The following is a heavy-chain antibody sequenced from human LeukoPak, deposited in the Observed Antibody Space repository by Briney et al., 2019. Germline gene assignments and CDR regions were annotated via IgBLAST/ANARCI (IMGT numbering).Heavy chain of an antibody. CDR1: GFTFSSYS. V-gene: IGHV3-48*01. D-gene: IGHD6-13*01. CDR2: ISSSSSTI. J-gene: IGHJ3*02. Sequence: GGSLRLSCAASGFTFSSYSMNWVRQAPGKGLEWVSHISSSSSTIYYADSVKGRFTISRDNAKNSLYLQMNSLRAEDTAVYFCARAGIAATAATAFDIWGQGTMATVSS. CDR3: ARAGIAATAATAFDI.